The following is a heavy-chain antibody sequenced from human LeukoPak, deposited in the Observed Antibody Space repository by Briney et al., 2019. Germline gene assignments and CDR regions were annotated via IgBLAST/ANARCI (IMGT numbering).Heavy chain of an antibody. CDR1: GFTFSSYA. V-gene: IGHV3-23*01. Sequence: GGYLRLSCAASGFTFSSYAMSWVRQAPGKGLEWVSAISGSGGSTYYADSVKGRFTISRDNSKNTLYLQMNSLRAEGTAVYYCAKVRGIDGYYYFDYWGQGTLVTVSS. J-gene: IGHJ4*02. CDR2: ISGSGGST. D-gene: IGHD5-24*01. CDR3: AKVRGIDGYYYFDY.